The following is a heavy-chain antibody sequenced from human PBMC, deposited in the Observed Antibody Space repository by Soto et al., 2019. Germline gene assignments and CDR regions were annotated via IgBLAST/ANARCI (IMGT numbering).Heavy chain of an antibody. CDR2: ISHSGST. J-gene: IGHJ4*02. CDR3: ASSHAGAHITAAVH. D-gene: IGHD6-13*01. Sequence: QLQLQESGSGLVKPSQTLSLTCAVSGGSISSGGYSWSWIRQPPGKGLEWLGYISHSGSTYYNPSLKSRFTISVDRSKNHFSLKLSSVPAADTAVYYCASSHAGAHITAAVHWGQGTLVTVSS. CDR1: GGSISSGGYS. V-gene: IGHV4-30-2*01.